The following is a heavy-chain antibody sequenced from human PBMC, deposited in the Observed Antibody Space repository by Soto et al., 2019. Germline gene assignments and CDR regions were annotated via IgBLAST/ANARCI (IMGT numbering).Heavy chain of an antibody. CDR1: GGSISRGGYS. J-gene: IGHJ4*02. D-gene: IGHD4-17*01. V-gene: IGHV4-30-2*01. CDR2: IYHSGST. CDR3: ARAMTTVTTIDY. Sequence: QLQLQESGSGLVKPSQTLSLTCAVSGGSISRGGYSWSWIRPPPGKGLEWIGYIYHSGSTYYNPSLKSRVTISVDRSKNQFSLKLSSVTAADTAVYYCARAMTTVTTIDYWGQGTLVTVSS.